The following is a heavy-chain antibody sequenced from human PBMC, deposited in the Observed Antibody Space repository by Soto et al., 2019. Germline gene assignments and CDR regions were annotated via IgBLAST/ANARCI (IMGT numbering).Heavy chain of an antibody. CDR1: GFTFSSYG. V-gene: IGHV3-23*01. CDR3: AKEGALGLYYFDY. CDR2: IGGGGSSK. J-gene: IGHJ4*02. D-gene: IGHD3-10*01. Sequence: GGSLRLSCAASGFTFSSYGMHWVRQAPGKGPEWVSAIGGGGSSKYYADSVKGRFTISRDNSKNTLYLQMNSLRPEDTAVYYCAKEGALGLYYFDYWGQGTLVTVSS.